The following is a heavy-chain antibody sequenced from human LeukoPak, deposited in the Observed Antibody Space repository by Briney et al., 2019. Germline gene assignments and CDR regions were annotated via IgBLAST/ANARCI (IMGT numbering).Heavy chain of an antibody. CDR2: INGDVSIT. V-gene: IGHV3-74*01. D-gene: IGHD5/OR15-5a*01. Sequence: GGSLRLSCTASGFIFSNYWMHWVRQAPGKGLLWVPRINGDVSITTYADSVKGRFTISRDNAKNTLFLRMNSLRAEDTAVYYCARDLVYGGYWGQGALVTVSS. CDR1: GFIFSNYW. J-gene: IGHJ4*02. CDR3: ARDLVYGGY.